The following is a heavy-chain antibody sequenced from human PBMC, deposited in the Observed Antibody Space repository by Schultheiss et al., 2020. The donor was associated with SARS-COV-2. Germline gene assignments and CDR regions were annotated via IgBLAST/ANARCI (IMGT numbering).Heavy chain of an antibody. Sequence: SQTLSLTCAVQGGSFRGYYWTWVRQPPGKGLEWIGEIYHSGSTNYNPSLKSRVTISIDKSKNQFSLKLSSVTAADTAVYYCARDRHLGDYGDLLPYFDYWGQGALVTVSS. CDR1: GGSFRGYY. D-gene: IGHD4-17*01. V-gene: IGHV4-34*01. CDR2: IYHSGST. CDR3: ARDRHLGDYGDLLPYFDY. J-gene: IGHJ4*02.